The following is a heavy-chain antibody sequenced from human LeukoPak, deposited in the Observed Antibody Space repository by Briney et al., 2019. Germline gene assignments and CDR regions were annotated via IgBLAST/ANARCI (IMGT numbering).Heavy chain of an antibody. CDR2: INHSGGT. CDR3: ARGTLISGSRSYYFDY. V-gene: IGHV4-34*01. Sequence: SETLSLTCAVYGGSFSSYYWGWIRQPPGKGLEWIGEINHSGGTNYNPSLKSRVTISVDTSKNQFSLKLSSVTAADTAVYYCARGTLISGSRSYYFDYWGQGTLVTVSS. D-gene: IGHD1-26*01. CDR1: GGSFSSYY. J-gene: IGHJ4*02.